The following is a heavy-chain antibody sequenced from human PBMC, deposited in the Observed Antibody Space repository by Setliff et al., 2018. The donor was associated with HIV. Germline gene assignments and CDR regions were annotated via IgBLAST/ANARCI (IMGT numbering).Heavy chain of an antibody. CDR2: ISSSGNT. J-gene: IGHJ4*02. V-gene: IGHV4-39*01. CDR3: AKTIGRYFDIFDN. D-gene: IGHD3-9*01. Sequence: SETLSLTCTVSGGSISSTSYYWGWIRQPPGTGLEWIGSISSSGNTYYNPPLKSRVTTSVDTPKNQFSLKLNSVTAADTAVYYCAKTIGRYFDIFDNWGQGTLVTSPQ. CDR1: GGSISSTSYY.